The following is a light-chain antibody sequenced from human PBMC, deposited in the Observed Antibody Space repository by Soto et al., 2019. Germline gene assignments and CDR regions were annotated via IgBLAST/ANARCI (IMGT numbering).Light chain of an antibody. CDR3: QQYYSTPRT. V-gene: IGKV4-1*01. CDR1: QSVLYSSNNKNY. Sequence: DIVMTQSPDSLAVSLGERATINCKSSQSVLYSSNNKNYLAWYQQKPGQPPKLLIYWASTRESGVPDRFSGGGSGTDFTLTISSLQAEDVAVYYCQQYYSTPRTFGQGTKVKIK. J-gene: IGKJ1*01. CDR2: WAS.